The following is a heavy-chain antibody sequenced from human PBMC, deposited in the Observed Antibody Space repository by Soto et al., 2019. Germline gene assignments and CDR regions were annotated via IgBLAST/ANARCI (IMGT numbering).Heavy chain of an antibody. CDR1: GFTFSSYA. V-gene: IGHV3-23*01. J-gene: IGHJ5*02. Sequence: GGSLRLSCAASGFTFSSYAMSWVRQAPGKGLEWVSAISGSGGSTYYADSVKGRFTISRDNSKNTLYLQMNSLRAEDTAVYYCAKAYIGYCSGGSCYSPYWFDPWGQGTLVTVSS. D-gene: IGHD2-15*01. CDR2: ISGSGGST. CDR3: AKAYIGYCSGGSCYSPYWFDP.